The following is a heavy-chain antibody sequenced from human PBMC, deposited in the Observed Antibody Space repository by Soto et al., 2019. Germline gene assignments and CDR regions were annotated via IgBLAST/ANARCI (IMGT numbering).Heavy chain of an antibody. CDR2: IYYSGST. V-gene: IGHV4-39*01. D-gene: IGHD3-10*01. CDR3: ARRGSGSYSDY. CDR1: DGSISSSSYY. J-gene: IGHJ4*02. Sequence: PSETLSLTCTVSDGSISSSSYYWGWIRQPPGKGLEWIGSIYYSGSTYYNPSLKSRVTISVDTSKNQFSLKLSSVTAADTAVYYCARRGSGSYSDYWGQGTLVTVS.